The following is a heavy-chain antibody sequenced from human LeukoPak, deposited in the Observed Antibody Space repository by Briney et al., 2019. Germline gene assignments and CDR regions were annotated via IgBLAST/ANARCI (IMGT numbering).Heavy chain of an antibody. V-gene: IGHV1-2*02. Sequence: GASVKVSCKASGYTFTGYYMRWVRQAPGQGLEWMGWINPNSGGTNYAQKFQGRVTMTRDTSISTAYMELSRLRSDDTAVYYCAKGGDFWSGSTYYFDYWGQGTLVTVSS. J-gene: IGHJ4*02. CDR2: INPNSGGT. CDR1: GYTFTGYY. CDR3: AKGGDFWSGSTYYFDY. D-gene: IGHD3-3*01.